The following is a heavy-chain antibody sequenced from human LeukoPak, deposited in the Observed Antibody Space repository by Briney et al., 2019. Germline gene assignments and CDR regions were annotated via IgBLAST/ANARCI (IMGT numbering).Heavy chain of an antibody. J-gene: IGHJ4*02. CDR1: GYTFTSYG. CDR2: ISAYNGNT. D-gene: IGHD3-22*01. V-gene: IGHV1-18*01. CDR3: ARLNGYYDSSGYYYSVNYFDY. Sequence: ASVKVSCKASGYTFTSYGISWVRQAPGQGLEWMGWISAYNGNTNYAQKLQGRVTITTDTSTSTAYMELRSLRSDDTAVYYCARLNGYYDSSGYYYSVNYFDYWGQGTLVTVSS.